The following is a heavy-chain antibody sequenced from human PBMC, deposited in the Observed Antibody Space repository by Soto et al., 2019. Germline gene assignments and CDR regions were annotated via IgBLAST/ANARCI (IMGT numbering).Heavy chain of an antibody. CDR1: GFTFDDYA. J-gene: IGHJ3*02. V-gene: IGHV3-9*01. Sequence: VQLVESGGGLVQPGRSLRLSCAASGFTFDDYAMHWVRQAPGKGLEWVSGISWNSGSIGYADSVKGRFTISRDNAKNSLYLQMNSLRAADTALYYCAKLGYGDYVGAFDIWGQGTMVTVSS. CDR3: AKLGYGDYVGAFDI. CDR2: ISWNSGSI. D-gene: IGHD4-17*01.